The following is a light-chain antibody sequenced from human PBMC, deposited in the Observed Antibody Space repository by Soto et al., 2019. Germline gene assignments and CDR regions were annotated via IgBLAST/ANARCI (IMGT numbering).Light chain of an antibody. CDR2: DVS. CDR1: SSDVGGYNY. Sequence: QSVLTQPASVSGSPGQSITISCTGTSSDVGGYNYVSWYQQHPGKAPKLMIYDVSNRPSGVSTRFSGSKSGNTASLTISGRQAEDEADYYCSSYTSSSTYVFGTGTKVTVL. J-gene: IGLJ1*01. CDR3: SSYTSSSTYV. V-gene: IGLV2-14*01.